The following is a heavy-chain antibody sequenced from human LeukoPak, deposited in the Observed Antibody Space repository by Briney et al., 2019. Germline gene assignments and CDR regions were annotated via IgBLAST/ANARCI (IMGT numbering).Heavy chain of an antibody. CDR3: ARDLLPFGELFEAFEGGPDY. CDR1: SGSISSYY. Sequence: SETLSLTCTVSSGSISSYYWSWIRQPPGKGLEWIGYIYYSGSANYNPSLKSRVTISVDTSRNQFSLRLRSVTAADTAVYYCARDLLPFGELFEAFEGGPDYWGQGTLVTVSS. J-gene: IGHJ4*02. CDR2: IYYSGSA. V-gene: IGHV4-59*12. D-gene: IGHD3-10*01.